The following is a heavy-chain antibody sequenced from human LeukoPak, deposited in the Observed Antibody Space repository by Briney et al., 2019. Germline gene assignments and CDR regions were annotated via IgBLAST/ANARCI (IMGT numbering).Heavy chain of an antibody. V-gene: IGHV3-23*01. Sequence: GGSLRLSCAASGFTFSNYAMSWVRQAPGKGLEWVSAIGGSAASTYYADSVKGRFTISRDDSMNTVYLQMNSLRAEDTAVYYCAKITSYSGGGCCDWGQGTLVTVSS. J-gene: IGHJ4*02. CDR3: AKITSYSGGGCCD. D-gene: IGHD2-15*01. CDR2: IGGSAAST. CDR1: GFTFSNYA.